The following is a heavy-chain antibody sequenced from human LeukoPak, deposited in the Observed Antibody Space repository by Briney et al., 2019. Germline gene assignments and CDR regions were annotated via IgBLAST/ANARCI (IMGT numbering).Heavy chain of an antibody. CDR3: ARKLKRYCSGGSCGYYFDY. V-gene: IGHV4-34*01. J-gene: IGHJ4*02. CDR1: GGSFSGYY. CDR2: INHNGST. D-gene: IGHD2-15*01. Sequence: PSETLSLTCAVYGGSFSGYYWSWIRQPPGKGLEWIGEINHNGSTNYNPSLKSRVTISVDTSKNQFSLKLSSVPAADTAVYYCARKLKRYCSGGSCGYYFDYWGQGTLVTVSS.